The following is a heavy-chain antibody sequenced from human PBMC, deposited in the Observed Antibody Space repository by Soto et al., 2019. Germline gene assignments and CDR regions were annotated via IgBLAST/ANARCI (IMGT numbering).Heavy chain of an antibody. CDR3: ARDEWMEPTYYGMDL. Sequence: GGSLRLSCAASGFTFSDYSMNWVRQAPGKGLEWVSSISSSSTYIYYAGSVKGRFTISRDNAKNSLYLQMNSLRAEDTAVYFCARDEWMEPTYYGMDLWGQGTTVTVSS. J-gene: IGHJ6*02. V-gene: IGHV3-21*01. CDR2: ISSSSTYI. CDR1: GFTFSDYS. D-gene: IGHD1-1*01.